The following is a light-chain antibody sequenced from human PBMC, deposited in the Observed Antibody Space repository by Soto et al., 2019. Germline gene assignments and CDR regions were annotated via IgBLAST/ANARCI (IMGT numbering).Light chain of an antibody. V-gene: IGKV3-20*01. CDR3: QQYGSSSDT. Sequence: DIVLTQSPGTLSLSPGERATLSCTATQSVSSIYLAWYQQKPGQAPRLLIYAASSRGTGIPDRFIGSASGTDFTLTINRLEPEDFAVYYCQQYGSSSDTFGQGTK. CDR2: AAS. J-gene: IGKJ2*01. CDR1: QSVSSIY.